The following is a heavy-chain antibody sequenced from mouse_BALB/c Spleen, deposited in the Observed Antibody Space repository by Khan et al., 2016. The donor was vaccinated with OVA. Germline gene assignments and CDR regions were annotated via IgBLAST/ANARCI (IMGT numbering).Heavy chain of an antibody. CDR2: IWGDGST. J-gene: IGHJ4*01. D-gene: IGHD1-1*01. Sequence: QVQLKESGPGLVAPSQSLSITCTVSGFSLTSYGVNWVRQPPGKGLEWLGVIWGDGSTNYHSTLKSRLIISKDNSKRQVFLTLNSLRPDDTATYYYAKFTPDYCSVDYWGQGTSVTVSS. V-gene: IGHV2-3*01. CDR1: GFSLTSYG. CDR3: AKFTPDYCSVDY.